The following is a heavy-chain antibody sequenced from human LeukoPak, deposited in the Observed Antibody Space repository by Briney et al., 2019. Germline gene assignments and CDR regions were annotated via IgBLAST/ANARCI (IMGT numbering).Heavy chain of an antibody. CDR1: GFTFSSYN. Sequence: GGSLTLTCAASGFTFSSYNMNWVRQAPGKGLEWISILYSGGSTTYYADSVKGRFTISRDTSRNTLYLQMNSLRAEDTAVYYCARDNYAYYFDCWGQGTLVTVSS. CDR3: ARDNYAYYFDC. J-gene: IGHJ4*02. CDR2: LYSGGSTT. D-gene: IGHD2-21*01. V-gene: IGHV3-53*01.